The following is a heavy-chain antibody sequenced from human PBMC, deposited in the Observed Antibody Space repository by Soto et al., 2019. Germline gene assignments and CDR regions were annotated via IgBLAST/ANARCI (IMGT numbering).Heavy chain of an antibody. D-gene: IGHD7-27*01. CDR2: IIPIIRVT. CDR3: ARESLGAKVADN. CDR1: GDTFNSYL. J-gene: IGHJ4*02. Sequence: QVQLVQSGAEVKRPGSSVKVSCESSGDTFNSYLISWVRQAPGQGLEWMGGIIPIIRVTHYAQRFQGSVTISALSSTGTAYMELTNLGFEDTALYSCARESLGAKVADNWGQGTLVTVSS. V-gene: IGHV1-69*17.